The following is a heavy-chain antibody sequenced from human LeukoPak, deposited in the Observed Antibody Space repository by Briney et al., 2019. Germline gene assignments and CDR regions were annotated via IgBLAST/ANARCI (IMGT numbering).Heavy chain of an antibody. V-gene: IGHV4-30-4*01. CDR3: ARAHCTGGSCDSHEEYYFDY. CDR1: GGSISSGDYY. Sequence: SETLSLTCTVSGGSISSGDYYWSWIRQPPGKGLEWIGYIYYSGSTYYNPSLKSRVTISVDTSKNQFSLKLSSVTAADTAVYYCARAHCTGGSCDSHEEYYFDYWGQGTLVSVSS. CDR2: IYYSGST. D-gene: IGHD2-15*01. J-gene: IGHJ4*02.